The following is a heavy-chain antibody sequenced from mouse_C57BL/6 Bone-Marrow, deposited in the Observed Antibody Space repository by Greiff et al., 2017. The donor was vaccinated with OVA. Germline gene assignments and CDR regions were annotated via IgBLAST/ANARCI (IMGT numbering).Heavy chain of an antibody. J-gene: IGHJ3*01. V-gene: IGHV3-6*01. D-gene: IGHD2-5*01. CDR3: ARRDSNYGWFAY. Sequence: VQLQQSGPGLVKPSQSLSLTCSVTGYSITSGYYWNWIRQFPGNKLEWMGYISYDGSNNYNPSLKNRISITRDSSKNQFFLKLNSVTTEDTATYYGARRDSNYGWFAYWGQGTLVTVSA. CDR1: GYSITSGYY. CDR2: ISYDGSN.